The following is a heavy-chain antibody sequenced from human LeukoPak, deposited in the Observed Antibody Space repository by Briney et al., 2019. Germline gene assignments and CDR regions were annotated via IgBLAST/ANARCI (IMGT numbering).Heavy chain of an antibody. CDR1: GFTFSGSA. CDR2: IRSKANSYAT. V-gene: IGHV3-73*01. Sequence: GGSLKLSCAASGFTFSGSAMHWVRQASGKGLEWVGRIRSKANSYATAYAASVKGRSTISRDDSKNTAYLQMNSLKTEDTAVYYCTRHSGVVGATQSGNPFDYWGQGTLVTVSS. D-gene: IGHD1-26*01. J-gene: IGHJ4*02. CDR3: TRHSGVVGATQSGNPFDY.